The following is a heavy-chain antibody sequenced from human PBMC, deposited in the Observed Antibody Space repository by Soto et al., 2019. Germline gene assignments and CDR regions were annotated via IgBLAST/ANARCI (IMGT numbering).Heavy chain of an antibody. CDR1: GFSLTTTGLG. Sequence: QITLKESGPTLVTPTQTLTLTCTFSGFSLTTTGLGVAWIRQPPGKALEWLALIYWNDEKRYRPSLRSRLTITKDTSKNQVVLPMTDMDPVDTATYYCAHEGFGSDNWVDAWGQGTLVIVSS. CDR3: AHEGFGSDNWVDA. V-gene: IGHV2-5*01. CDR2: IYWNDEK. D-gene: IGHD3-10*01. J-gene: IGHJ5*02.